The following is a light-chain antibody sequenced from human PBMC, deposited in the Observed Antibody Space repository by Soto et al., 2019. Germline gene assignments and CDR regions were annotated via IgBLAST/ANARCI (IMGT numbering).Light chain of an antibody. J-gene: IGKJ4*01. Sequence: EIVLTQSPATLSLSPGERATLSCRASQSVRNDLVWYHQKPGQAPRVLIYSASNRATGIPARFSGSGSGTDFTLTISSLEPEDFAVYYCQQRTNWTPTFGGGTKVE. V-gene: IGKV3-11*01. CDR2: SAS. CDR1: QSVRND. CDR3: QQRTNWTPT.